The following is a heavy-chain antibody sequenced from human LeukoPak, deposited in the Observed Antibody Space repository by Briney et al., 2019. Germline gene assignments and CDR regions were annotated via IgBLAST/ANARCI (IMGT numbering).Heavy chain of an antibody. CDR1: GGSISSSSYY. J-gene: IGHJ4*02. V-gene: IGHV4-39*07. D-gene: IGHD6-13*01. CDR3: ATLAAAGTPDY. CDR2: INHSGST. Sequence: SETLSLTCTVSGGSISSSSYYWSWIRQPPGKGLEWIGEINHSGSTNYNPSLKSRVTISVDTSKNQFSLKLSSVTAADTAVYYCATLAAAGTPDYWGQGTLVTVSS.